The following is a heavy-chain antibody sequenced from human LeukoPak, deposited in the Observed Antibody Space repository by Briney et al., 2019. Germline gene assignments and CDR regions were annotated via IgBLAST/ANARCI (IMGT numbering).Heavy chain of an antibody. Sequence: PSETLSLTCSVSGDSICSSSWTWIRQSPGKGLESLGYIANNGNAKYKSSFEGRVTMSVGTSKSQFSLTLSSVTAADTAVYYCARRIFSAQFRPLLYSYMDVWGKGTAVIVSS. D-gene: IGHD2/OR15-2a*01. CDR1: GDSICSSS. J-gene: IGHJ6*03. V-gene: IGHV4-59*08. CDR2: IANNGNA. CDR3: ARRIFSAQFRPLLYSYMDV.